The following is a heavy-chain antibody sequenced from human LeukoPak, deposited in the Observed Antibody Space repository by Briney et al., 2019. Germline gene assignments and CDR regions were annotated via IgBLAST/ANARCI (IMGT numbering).Heavy chain of an antibody. J-gene: IGHJ6*02. CDR3: ARDKAVAGSYYYYGMDV. CDR1: GFIVSSNY. D-gene: IGHD6-19*01. V-gene: IGHV3-66*01. Sequence: GGSLRLSCAASGFIVSSNYMSWVRQAPGKGLDWVSVIYSGGSTYYADSVKGRFTISRDNSKTTLYLQMNSLRAEDTAVYYCARDKAVAGSYYYYGMDVWSQGTTVTVSS. CDR2: IYSGGST.